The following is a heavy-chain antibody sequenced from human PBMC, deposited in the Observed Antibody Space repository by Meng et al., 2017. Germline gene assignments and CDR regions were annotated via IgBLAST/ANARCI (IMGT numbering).Heavy chain of an antibody. J-gene: IGHJ4*02. CDR3: ARCQEQWLPFDY. V-gene: IGHV3-11*01. CDR1: AFPFRDYY. Sequence: VNRLGAEGRLAKPVGSLVLSSAASAFPFRDYYMSWILQAPGKGLEWVSFISSSCSTIYYADSVKGRFTISRDNAKNSLYLQMNSLRAEDTAVYSCARCQEQWLPFDYWGQGTLVTVSS. CDR2: ISSSCSTI. D-gene: IGHD6-19*01.